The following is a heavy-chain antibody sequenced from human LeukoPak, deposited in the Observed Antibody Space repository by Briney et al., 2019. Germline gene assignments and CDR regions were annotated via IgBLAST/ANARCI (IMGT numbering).Heavy chain of an antibody. J-gene: IGHJ4*02. CDR1: GFTFSGSA. V-gene: IGHV3-73*01. CDR3: TTTRIAAAPDY. D-gene: IGHD6-13*01. Sequence: GGSLRLSCAASGFTFSGSAMHWVRQASGKGLEWVGRIRSKANSYATVYAASVKGRFTISRDDSKNTAYLQMNSLKTEDTAVYYCTTTRIAAAPDYWGQGTLVTVSS. CDR2: IRSKANSYAT.